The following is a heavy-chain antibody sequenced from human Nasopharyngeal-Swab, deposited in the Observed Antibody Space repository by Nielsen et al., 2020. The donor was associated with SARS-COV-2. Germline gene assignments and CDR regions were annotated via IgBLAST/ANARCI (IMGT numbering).Heavy chain of an antibody. J-gene: IGHJ3*01. CDR1: GFTFSSLW. CDR2: IKPDGSEK. CDR3: ARDWSRAFDV. Sequence: GESLKISCAASGFTFSSLWMSRVRQVPGKGLEWVADIKPDGSEKFYVDSVKGRFTISRDNAKNSMSLQMNSLRVEDTAVYYCARDWSRAFDVWGQGTMVTVSS. V-gene: IGHV3-7*01.